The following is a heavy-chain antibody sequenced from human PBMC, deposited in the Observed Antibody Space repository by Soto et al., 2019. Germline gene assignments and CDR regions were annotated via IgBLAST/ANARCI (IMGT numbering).Heavy chain of an antibody. V-gene: IGHV4-59*08. Sequence: QVQLQESGPGLVKPSETLSLTCTVSGASISSNYWSWIRQPPVKGLEWIGFIYNSGSTNYNPSLKSRVTISVDTSKIQFSLKLSSVTAADTAVDYGARRWYGGYDYPYFDFWGRGTLVTVSS. CDR2: IYNSGST. J-gene: IGHJ2*01. CDR1: GASISSNY. D-gene: IGHD5-12*01. CDR3: ARRWYGGYDYPYFDF.